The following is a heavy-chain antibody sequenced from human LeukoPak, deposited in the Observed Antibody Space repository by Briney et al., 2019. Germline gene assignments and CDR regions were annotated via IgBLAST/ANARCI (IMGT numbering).Heavy chain of an antibody. CDR1: GYSFTSYW. J-gene: IGHJ4*02. Sequence: GESLKISCQGSGYSFTSYWIGWVRQMPGKGLEWMGIIYPGDSDTRYGPSFQGQVTISADKSISTAYLQWSSLKASDTAMYYCARHSWRGYSYAGIDYWGQGTLVTVSS. CDR2: IYPGDSDT. D-gene: IGHD5-18*01. V-gene: IGHV5-51*01. CDR3: ARHSWRGYSYAGIDY.